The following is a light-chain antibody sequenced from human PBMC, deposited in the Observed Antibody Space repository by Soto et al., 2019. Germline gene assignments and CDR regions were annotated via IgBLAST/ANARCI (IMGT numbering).Light chain of an antibody. J-gene: IGKJ1*01. Sequence: EIELTQSPGTLSLSPGEIATLSCRASQSVGSRSLAWYQQKPGQAPRVLLYGASERATGIPDRFSGSGSGTEFTLTISRLEPEDFAVYFCQQYGRSPTFGQGTKVDIK. CDR2: GAS. V-gene: IGKV3-20*01. CDR1: QSVGSRS. CDR3: QQYGRSPT.